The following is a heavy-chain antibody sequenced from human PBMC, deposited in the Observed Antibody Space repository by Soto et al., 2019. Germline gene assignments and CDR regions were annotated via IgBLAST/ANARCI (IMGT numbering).Heavy chain of an antibody. V-gene: IGHV3-30-3*01. J-gene: IGHJ4*02. CDR1: GFTFSGYT. D-gene: IGHD5-12*01. Sequence: QVQVMGSGGGVVQPGRSLTLSCAVSGFTFSGYTLHWVRQAPGKGLEWVAVSPFDGTIKDFADSVKGRFTISRDISKSTMFLQMNGLRPEDTAIYFCASPFFSRGYGGYGSFRPSFYFESWQQGTQVTVSS. CDR2: SPFDGTIK. CDR3: ASPFFSRGYGGYGSFRPSFYFES.